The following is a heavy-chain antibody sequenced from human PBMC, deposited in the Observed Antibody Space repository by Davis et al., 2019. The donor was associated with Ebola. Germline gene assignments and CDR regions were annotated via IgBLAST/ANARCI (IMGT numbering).Heavy chain of an antibody. CDR3: TRGGAWGASNGMDV. V-gene: IGHV3-74*01. CDR1: GFTFSDAW. CDR2: INTDESST. D-gene: IGHD3-16*01. Sequence: GESLKISCAASGFTFSDAWMSWVRQAPGKGLEWVSRINTDESSTNYADSVQGRFTISRDNAKNTLYLQMNSLRTEDTAVYYCTRGGAWGASNGMDVWGKGTTVTVSS. J-gene: IGHJ6*04.